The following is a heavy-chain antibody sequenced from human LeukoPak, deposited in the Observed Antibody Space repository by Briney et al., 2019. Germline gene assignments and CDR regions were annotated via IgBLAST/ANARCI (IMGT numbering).Heavy chain of an antibody. CDR3: AKASWANNWYNFDY. Sequence: SGGSLRLSCAASGFTFSTYAMTWVRQAPGKGLEWVSAISGGGSTTYYADSVKGRFTISRDNSKNTLYLQMNSLRAEDTAVYFCAKASWANNWYNFDYWGRGTLVTVSS. J-gene: IGHJ4*02. CDR2: ISGGGSTT. CDR1: GFTFSTYA. D-gene: IGHD1-1*01. V-gene: IGHV3-23*01.